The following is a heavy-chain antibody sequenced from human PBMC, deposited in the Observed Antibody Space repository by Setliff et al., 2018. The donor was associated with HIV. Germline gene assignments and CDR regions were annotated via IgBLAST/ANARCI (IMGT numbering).Heavy chain of an antibody. V-gene: IGHV1-69-2*01. CDR1: GYTFSDYY. Sequence: GASVKVSCKASGYTFSDYYMHWVQQAPGKGLEWMGRVDPEDGETKYAEKFQGRVTITADTSRDTVYMELSSLRSEDTAVYYCATDPDGGNSEGWGQGTLVSVSS. D-gene: IGHD2-21*02. J-gene: IGHJ4*02. CDR2: VDPEDGET. CDR3: ATDPDGGNSEG.